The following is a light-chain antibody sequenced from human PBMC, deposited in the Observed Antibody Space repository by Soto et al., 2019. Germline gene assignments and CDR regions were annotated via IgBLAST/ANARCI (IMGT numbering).Light chain of an antibody. CDR2: GAS. V-gene: IGKV3-20*01. Sequence: EIVLTQSPGTLSLSPGERATLSCRASQSVSNSYLAWYQQKPGQAPRLLIYGASSRATGIPDRFGGSGSGTDFTLTISRMEPDDFAVYYCQRYGSSSTYTFGQGTKLEIK. CDR1: QSVSNSY. J-gene: IGKJ2*01. CDR3: QRYGSSSTYT.